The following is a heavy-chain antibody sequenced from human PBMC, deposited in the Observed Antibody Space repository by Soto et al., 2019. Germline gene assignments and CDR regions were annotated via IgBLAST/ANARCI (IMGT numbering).Heavy chain of an antibody. Sequence: GGSLRLSCAASGFTFSSYWMSWVRQAPGKGLEWVANIKQDGSEKYYVDSVKGRFTISRDNAKNSLYLQMNSLRAEDTAVYYCARGGSSGWWDFDYWGQGTLVTVSS. CDR2: IKQDGSEK. J-gene: IGHJ4*02. V-gene: IGHV3-7*01. D-gene: IGHD6-19*01. CDR3: ARGGSSGWWDFDY. CDR1: GFTFSSYW.